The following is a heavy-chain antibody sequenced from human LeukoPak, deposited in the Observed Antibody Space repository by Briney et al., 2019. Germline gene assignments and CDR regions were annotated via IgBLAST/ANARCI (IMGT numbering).Heavy chain of an antibody. J-gene: IGHJ5*02. CDR1: GYTFTGYY. CDR2: INPNSGGT. Sequence: GASVKVSCKASGYTFTGYYMHWMRHAPGQGLEWMGWINPNSGGTNYAQKLQGRVTMTRDTSISTAYMELSRLRSDDTAVYYCARDRPIYCSSTSCYGNVWFDPWGQGTLVTVSS. D-gene: IGHD2-2*01. V-gene: IGHV1-2*02. CDR3: ARDRPIYCSSTSCYGNVWFDP.